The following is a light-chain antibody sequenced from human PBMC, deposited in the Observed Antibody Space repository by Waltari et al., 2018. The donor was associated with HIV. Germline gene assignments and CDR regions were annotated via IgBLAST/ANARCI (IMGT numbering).Light chain of an antibody. CDR1: SSDIGYFDY. CDR3: CSYAGAYTYV. J-gene: IGLJ1*01. Sequence: QSALTQPRSVSGSPGQSVTISCTGTSSDIGYFDYVSVYQQYPGKAPKVIIYEVDPRPSGVPDRFTGSKSGITASLTISGLQGEDEADYYCCSYAGAYTYVFGTGTKVNVL. V-gene: IGLV2-11*01. CDR2: EVD.